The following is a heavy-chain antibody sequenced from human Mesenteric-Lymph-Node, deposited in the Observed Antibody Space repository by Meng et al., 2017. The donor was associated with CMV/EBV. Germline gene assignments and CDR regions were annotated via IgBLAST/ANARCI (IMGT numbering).Heavy chain of an antibody. Sequence: GESLKISCAASGFTFSSYSMNWVRQAPGKGLEWVSSISSSSYIYYADSVKGRFTISRDNAKNSLYLQMNSLRAEDTAVYYCARDCSSTSCYGYYYGMDVWGQGTTVTVSS. CDR2: ISSSSYI. D-gene: IGHD2-2*01. CDR1: GFTFSSYS. J-gene: IGHJ6*02. V-gene: IGHV3-21*01. CDR3: ARDCSSTSCYGYYYGMDV.